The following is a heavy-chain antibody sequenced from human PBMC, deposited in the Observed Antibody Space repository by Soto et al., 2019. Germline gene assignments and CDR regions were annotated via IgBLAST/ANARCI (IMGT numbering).Heavy chain of an antibody. CDR3: ASRVPRGFDDSSADATSQNNWVVY. D-gene: IGHD3-22*01. CDR2: INHSGST. CDR1: GYSISRVYY. Sequence: PSETLRLTCAVSGYSISRVYYWGWIRQSPGKGLEWIGRINHSGSTYDNPSLQNRVTISVNTSKNQFSLNLSSVTAADTAVYYCASRVPRGFDDSSADATSQNNWVVYWCKG. J-gene: IGHJ5*01. V-gene: IGHV4-38-2*01.